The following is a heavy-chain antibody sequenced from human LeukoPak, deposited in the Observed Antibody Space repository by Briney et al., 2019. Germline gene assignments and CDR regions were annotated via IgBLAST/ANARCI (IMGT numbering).Heavy chain of an antibody. D-gene: IGHD3-3*01. CDR1: GYTFTSYG. CDR2: ISAYNGNT. V-gene: IGHV1-18*01. CDR3: ARGLRFLEWPHPDDAFDI. J-gene: IGHJ3*02. Sequence: ASVKVSCKASGYTFTSYGISWVRQAPGQGLEWMGWISAYNGNTNYARKLQGRVTMTTDTSTSTAYMELRSLRSDDTAVYYCARGLRFLEWPHPDDAFDIWGQGTMVTVSS.